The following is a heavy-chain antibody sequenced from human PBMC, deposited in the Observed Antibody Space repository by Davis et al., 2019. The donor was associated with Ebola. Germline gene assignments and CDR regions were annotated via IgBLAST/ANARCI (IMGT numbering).Heavy chain of an antibody. CDR1: GYRLIEFS. CDR3: ARAQFPTTSDH. CDR2: INPHNGNT. D-gene: IGHD1-1*01. J-gene: IGHJ4*02. V-gene: IGHV1-18*04. Sequence: AASVKVSCKVSGYRLIEFSIHWVRQAPGQGLEWMGWINPHNGNTNYAQNVQGRVTMTTDTSTSTAYMEVGSLRSDDTAVYYCARAQFPTTSDHWGQGTLVTVSS.